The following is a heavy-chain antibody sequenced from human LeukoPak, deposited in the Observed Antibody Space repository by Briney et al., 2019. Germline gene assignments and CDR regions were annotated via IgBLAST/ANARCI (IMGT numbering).Heavy chain of an antibody. J-gene: IGHJ5*02. CDR2: IKEDGSET. D-gene: IGHD4-17*01. CDR1: GFTFRDYW. CDR3: ARVHDYGELRVWFDP. V-gene: IGHV3-7*04. Sequence: GESLGLSCAASGFTFRDYWMSWVRQAPGKGLQWAANIKEDGSETYYEESVKGRFTVSRDNAERSLYLQMNSLRVEDTAVYYCARVHDYGELRVWFDPWGPGTLVTVSS.